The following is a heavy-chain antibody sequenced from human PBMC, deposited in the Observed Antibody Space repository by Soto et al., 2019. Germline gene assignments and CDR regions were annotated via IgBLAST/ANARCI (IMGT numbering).Heavy chain of an antibody. Sequence: PGGSLRLSCAASGFTFSTYAMSWVRQAPGKGLEWVSVIGEGGFSTQYAASVKGRFTISRDNSKNMLCLQMNSLRSDDTAVYYCARDSITRVSSDVPGMDVWGQGTTVTVSS. CDR1: GFTFSTYA. D-gene: IGHD3-16*01. J-gene: IGHJ6*02. CDR2: IGEGGFST. V-gene: IGHV3-23*01. CDR3: ARDSITRVSSDVPGMDV.